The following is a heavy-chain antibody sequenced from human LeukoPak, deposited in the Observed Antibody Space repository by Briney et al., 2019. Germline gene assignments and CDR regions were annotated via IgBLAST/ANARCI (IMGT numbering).Heavy chain of an antibody. CDR3: VRAMAPLDTFNYQYAMDV. J-gene: IGHJ6*02. CDR1: GFTFSSYG. Sequence: PGRSLRLSCAASGFTFSSYGMHWVRQAPGQGLEWMGWMNPNSGNTGYAQKFQGRFTLTRETFISTAYMELSSLRSDDTAVYYCVRAMAPLDTFNYQYAMDVWGQGTMVTVSS. CDR2: MNPNSGNT. D-gene: IGHD5-24*01. V-gene: IGHV1-8*02.